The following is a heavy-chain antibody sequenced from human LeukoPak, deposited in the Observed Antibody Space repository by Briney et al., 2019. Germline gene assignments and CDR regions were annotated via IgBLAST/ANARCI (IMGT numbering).Heavy chain of an antibody. CDR3: ATLAPEGL. CDR2: ISSSSTYI. J-gene: IGHJ4*02. CDR1: GFTFSTYS. V-gene: IGHV3-21*06. Sequence: GGSLRLSCAVSGFTFSTYSMNWVRQAPGKGLEWVSSISSSSTYIYYADSVKGRFTISRDNVKNLLYLQMNSLRDEDTALYYCATLAPEGLWGQGTLVTVS. D-gene: IGHD1-1*01.